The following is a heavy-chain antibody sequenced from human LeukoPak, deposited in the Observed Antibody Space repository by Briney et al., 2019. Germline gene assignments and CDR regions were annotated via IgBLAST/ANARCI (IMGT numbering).Heavy chain of an antibody. CDR2: ISSSGSTI. CDR1: GFTFSDYY. Sequence: GGSLRLSCAASGFTFSDYYMSWIRQAPGKGLEWVSYISSSGSTIYYADSVKGRFTISRDNAKNSLYLQMNSLRAEDTAVYYCARDVSGCSTSCLIFDPWGQGTLVTVSS. CDR3: ARDVSGCSTSCLIFDP. J-gene: IGHJ5*02. V-gene: IGHV3-11*04. D-gene: IGHD2-2*01.